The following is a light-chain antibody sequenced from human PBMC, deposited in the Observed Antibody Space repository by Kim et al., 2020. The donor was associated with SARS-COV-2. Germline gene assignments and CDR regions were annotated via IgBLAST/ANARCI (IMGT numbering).Light chain of an antibody. Sequence: KTVTTPCPPASCGLASNYVRWYQQAPGGAPANVIYEDNQRPSGVPDRFSGSIDSSSNSASLTISGLKTEDEADYYCQSYDSSNHVVFGGGTQLTVL. CDR1: SCGLASNY. CDR3: QSYDSSNHVV. CDR2: EDN. J-gene: IGLJ2*01. V-gene: IGLV6-57*03.